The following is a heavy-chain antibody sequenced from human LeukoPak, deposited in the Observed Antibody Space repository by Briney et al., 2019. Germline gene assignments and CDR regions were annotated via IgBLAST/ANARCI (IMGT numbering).Heavy chain of an antibody. CDR2: IIPIFGIA. CDR1: GGTFSSYA. Sequence: SVKVSCKASGGTFSSYAISWVRQAPGQGLEWMGRIIPIFGIANYAQKFQGRVTITADKSTSTAYMELSSLRSEDTAVYYCARGNYGDEEFYFDYWGQGTLVTVSS. V-gene: IGHV1-69*04. CDR3: ARGNYGDEEFYFDY. D-gene: IGHD4-17*01. J-gene: IGHJ4*02.